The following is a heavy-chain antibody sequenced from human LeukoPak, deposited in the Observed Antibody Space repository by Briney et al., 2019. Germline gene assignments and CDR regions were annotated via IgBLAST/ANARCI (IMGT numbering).Heavy chain of an antibody. V-gene: IGHV4-30-4*08. Sequence: PSETLSLTCTVSGGSVSSGDYYWSWIRQPPGKGLEWIGYIYYSGSTYYKSSLKSRVTISVDTSKNQFSLKLSSVTAADTAVYYCARHYFRAAAGTYYFDYWGQGTLVTVSS. CDR1: GGSVSSGDYY. J-gene: IGHJ4*02. CDR3: ARHYFRAAAGTYYFDY. CDR2: IYYSGST. D-gene: IGHD6-13*01.